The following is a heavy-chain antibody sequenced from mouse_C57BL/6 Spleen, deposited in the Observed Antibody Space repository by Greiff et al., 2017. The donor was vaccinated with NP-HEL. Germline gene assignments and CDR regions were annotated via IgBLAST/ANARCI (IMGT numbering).Heavy chain of an antibody. CDR2: IHPNSGST. CDR1: GYTFTSYW. Sequence: QVQLKQPGAELVKPGASVKLSCKASGYTFTSYWMHWVKQRPGQGLEWIGMIHPNSGSTNYNEKFKSKATLTVDKSSSTAYMQLSSLTSEDSAVYYCARLLITTVVATDYWGPGTTLTVSS. J-gene: IGHJ2*01. V-gene: IGHV1-64*01. CDR3: ARLLITTVVATDY. D-gene: IGHD1-1*01.